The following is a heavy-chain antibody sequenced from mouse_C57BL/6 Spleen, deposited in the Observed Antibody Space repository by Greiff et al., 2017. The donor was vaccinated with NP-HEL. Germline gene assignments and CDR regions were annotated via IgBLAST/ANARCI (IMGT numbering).Heavy chain of an antibody. CDR2: IDPSDSYT. Sequence: QVQLQQPGAELVKPGASVKLSCKASGYTFTSYWMQWVKQRPGQGLEWIGEIDPSDSYTNYNQKFKGKATLTVDTSSSTAYMQRSSLTSEDSAVYYCARRELGGRFAYWGQGTLVTVSA. J-gene: IGHJ3*01. D-gene: IGHD4-1*01. V-gene: IGHV1-50*01. CDR1: GYTFTSYW. CDR3: ARRELGGRFAY.